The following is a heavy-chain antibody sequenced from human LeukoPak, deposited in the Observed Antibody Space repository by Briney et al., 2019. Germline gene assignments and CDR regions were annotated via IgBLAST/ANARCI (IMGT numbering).Heavy chain of an antibody. CDR3: AKGPRGVAGTGYFQH. D-gene: IGHD6-19*01. V-gene: IGHV3-9*01. J-gene: IGHJ1*01. Sequence: GRSLRLSCAASGFTFDDYAMHWVRQAPGKGLEWVSGISWNSGSIGYADSVKGRFTISRDNAKNSLYLQMNSLRAEDTALYYCAKGPRGVAGTGYFQHWGQGTLVTVSS. CDR2: ISWNSGSI. CDR1: GFTFDDYA.